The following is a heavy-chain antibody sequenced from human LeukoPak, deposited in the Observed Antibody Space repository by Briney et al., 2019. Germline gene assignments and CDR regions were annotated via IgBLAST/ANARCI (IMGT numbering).Heavy chain of an antibody. CDR2: ISAYNGNT. V-gene: IGHV1-18*01. D-gene: IGHD2-15*01. Sequence: GASVKVSCKASGYTFTSYGISWVRQAPGQGLEWMGWISAYNGNTNHAQKLQGRVTMTTDTSTSTAYMELRSLRSDDTAVYYCARVAVVAATAYYYYGMDVWGQGTTVTVSS. CDR1: GYTFTSYG. CDR3: ARVAVVAATAYYYYGMDV. J-gene: IGHJ6*02.